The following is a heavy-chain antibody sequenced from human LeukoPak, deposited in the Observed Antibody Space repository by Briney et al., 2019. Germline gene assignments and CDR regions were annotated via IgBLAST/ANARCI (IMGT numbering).Heavy chain of an antibody. CDR1: GGSFSGYY. J-gene: IGHJ4*02. D-gene: IGHD6-13*01. Sequence: SETLSLTCAVYGGSFSGYYWSWIRQPPGKGLGGIGEINHSGSTNYNPSLKSRVTISVDTSKNQFSLKLSSVTAADTAVYYCAREAAGTFDYWGQGTLVTVSS. CDR2: INHSGST. V-gene: IGHV4-34*01. CDR3: AREAAGTFDY.